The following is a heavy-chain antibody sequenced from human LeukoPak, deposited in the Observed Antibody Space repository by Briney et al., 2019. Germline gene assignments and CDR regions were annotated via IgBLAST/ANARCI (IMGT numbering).Heavy chain of an antibody. CDR2: IIPIFGTA. CDR3: AGDSSGYDAFDI. Sequence: GASVKVSCKASGYTFTGYYMHWVRQAPGQGLEWMGGIIPIFGTANYAQKFQGRVTITADKSTSTAYMELSSLRSEDTAVYYCAGDSSGYDAFDIWGQGTMVTVSS. J-gene: IGHJ3*02. V-gene: IGHV1-69*06. CDR1: GYTFTGYY. D-gene: IGHD3-22*01.